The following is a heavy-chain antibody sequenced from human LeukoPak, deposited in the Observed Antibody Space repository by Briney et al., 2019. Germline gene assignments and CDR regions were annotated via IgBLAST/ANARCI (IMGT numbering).Heavy chain of an antibody. V-gene: IGHV2-5*02. CDR2: IYWDDDK. Sequence: SGPTLVNPTQTLTLTCTFSRFSLSTSGVGVGWIRQPPGKALEWLALIYWDDDKRYSPSLKTRLTISKDTSKNQVVLTMTNMNPVDTATYYCARRLVAAGPAAFDIWGQGTMVTVSS. J-gene: IGHJ3*02. D-gene: IGHD6-13*01. CDR1: RFSLSTSGVG. CDR3: ARRLVAAGPAAFDI.